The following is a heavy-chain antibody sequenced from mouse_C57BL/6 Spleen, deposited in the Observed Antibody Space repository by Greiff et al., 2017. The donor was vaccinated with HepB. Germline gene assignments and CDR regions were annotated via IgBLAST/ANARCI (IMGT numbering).Heavy chain of an antibody. J-gene: IGHJ2*01. CDR2: IDPSDSYT. Sequence: QVQLQQPGAELVMPGASVKLSCKASGYTFTSYWMHWVKQRPGQGLEWIGEIDPSDSYTNYNQKFKGKSTLTVDKSSSTAYIQLSSLTSEDSAVYYCARGNYALGYFDYWGQGTTLTVSS. D-gene: IGHD2-4*01. CDR1: GYTFTSYW. V-gene: IGHV1-69*01. CDR3: ARGNYALGYFDY.